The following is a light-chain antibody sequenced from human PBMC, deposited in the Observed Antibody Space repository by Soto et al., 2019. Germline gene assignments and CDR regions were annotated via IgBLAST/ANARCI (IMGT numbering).Light chain of an antibody. CDR1: SSDIGAYNY. Sequence: QSVLTQPASVSGSPGQSITISCTGTSSDIGAYNYVSWYQHHPGKAPKLMIYEVSNRPSGVSNRFSGSKSGSTASLTISGLQAEDEADYYCSAYTTTTTLVVFGGGTKLTVL. CDR2: EVS. J-gene: IGLJ3*02. CDR3: SAYTTTTTLVV. V-gene: IGLV2-14*01.